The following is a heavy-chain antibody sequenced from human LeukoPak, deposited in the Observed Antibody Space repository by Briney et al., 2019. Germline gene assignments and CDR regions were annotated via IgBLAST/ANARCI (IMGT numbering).Heavy chain of an antibody. Sequence: SETLSLTCTVSGGSISSGGYYWSWIRQHPGKGLEWIGYIYYSGSTNYNPSLKSRVTISVDTSKNQFSLKLSSVTAADTAVYYCARGGRRFGELLSEDYWGQGTLVTVSS. CDR3: ARGGRRFGELLSEDY. J-gene: IGHJ4*02. CDR2: IYYSGST. V-gene: IGHV4-31*03. D-gene: IGHD3-10*01. CDR1: GGSISSGGYY.